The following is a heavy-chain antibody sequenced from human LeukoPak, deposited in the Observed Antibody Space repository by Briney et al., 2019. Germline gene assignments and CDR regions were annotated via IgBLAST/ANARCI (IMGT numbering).Heavy chain of an antibody. V-gene: IGHV4-39*01. Sequence: SETLSLTCTVSGGSISSSSYYWGWIRQPPGKGLEWIGTIYYSGRTDYNPSLKSRVTISVDTSKNQFSLKLSSVTAADTAVYYCARHKEVRYSSSWYRNYYYYYMDVWGKGTTVTISS. CDR3: ARHKEVRYSSSWYRNYYYYYMDV. D-gene: IGHD6-13*01. CDR1: GGSISSSSYY. CDR2: IYYSGRT. J-gene: IGHJ6*03.